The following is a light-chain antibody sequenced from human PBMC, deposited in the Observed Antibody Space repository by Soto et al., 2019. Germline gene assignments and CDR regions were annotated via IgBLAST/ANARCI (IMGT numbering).Light chain of an antibody. Sequence: QSVLTQPRSVSGSPGQSVSISCTGTSSDAGGYNYVSWYQQHPGKAPKLMIYDVSKRPSGVPDRFSGSKSGNTASLTISGLHAEDEADYYCCSFAGIYTLVVFGGGTKLTVL. CDR3: CSFAGIYTLVV. J-gene: IGLJ2*01. CDR1: SSDAGGYNY. CDR2: DVS. V-gene: IGLV2-11*01.